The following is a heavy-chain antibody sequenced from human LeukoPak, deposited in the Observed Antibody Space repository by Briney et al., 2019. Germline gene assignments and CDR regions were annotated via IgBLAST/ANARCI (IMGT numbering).Heavy chain of an antibody. D-gene: IGHD6-13*01. Sequence: GASVTVSCKASGYTFTGYYMHWVRQAPGQGLEWMGWINPNSGGTNYAQKFQGRVTMTRDTSISTAYMELSRLRSDDTAVYYCAREGYGDSSSWYYFGYWGQGTLVTVSS. V-gene: IGHV1-2*02. CDR1: GYTFTGYY. CDR3: AREGYGDSSSWYYFGY. J-gene: IGHJ4*02. CDR2: INPNSGGT.